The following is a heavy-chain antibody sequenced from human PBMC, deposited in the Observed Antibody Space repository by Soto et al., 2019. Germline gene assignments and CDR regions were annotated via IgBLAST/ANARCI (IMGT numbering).Heavy chain of an antibody. Sequence: PGGSLRLSCVVSGFTFDDSTIHWVRQAPWKGLESVSGISWNGVNMDYADSVKGRFTISRDNAKNSLFLQMHSLRPEDTAVYYCAKERRGVLYAEGGMDVLGEGNTVTVCS. D-gene: IGHD2-8*02. V-gene: IGHV3-9*01. CDR2: ISWNGVNM. CDR1: GFTFDDST. CDR3: AKERRGVLYAEGGMDV. J-gene: IGHJ6*01.